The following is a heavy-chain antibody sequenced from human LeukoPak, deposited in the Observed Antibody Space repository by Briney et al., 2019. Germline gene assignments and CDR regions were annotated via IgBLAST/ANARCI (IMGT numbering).Heavy chain of an antibody. D-gene: IGHD3-10*02. J-gene: IGHJ6*04. CDR1: GFTFSIYS. Sequence: QSGGSLRLFCAASGFTFSIYSMSWARQAPGKGLEWVLAISGSGGSTYYADSVKGRFTISRDNSKNSLYLQMNSLRAEDTAVYYCAELGITMIGGVWGKGTTVTISS. V-gene: IGHV3-23*01. CDR3: AELGITMIGGV. CDR2: ISGSGGST.